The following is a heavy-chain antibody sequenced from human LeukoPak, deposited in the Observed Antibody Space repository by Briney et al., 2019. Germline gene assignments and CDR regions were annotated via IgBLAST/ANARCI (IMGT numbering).Heavy chain of an antibody. CDR1: GGSISSYY. D-gene: IGHD2-2*01. J-gene: IGHJ6*03. V-gene: IGHV4-59*01. CDR3: ARGLGYCSSTSCYGPGYYYYYMDV. Sequence: SVTLSLTCTVSGGSISSYYWSWIRQPPGKGLEWIGYIYYSGSTNYNPSLKSRVTISVDTSKNQFSLKLSSVTAADTAVYYCARGLGYCSSTSCYGPGYYYYYMDVWGKGTTVTVSS. CDR2: IYYSGST.